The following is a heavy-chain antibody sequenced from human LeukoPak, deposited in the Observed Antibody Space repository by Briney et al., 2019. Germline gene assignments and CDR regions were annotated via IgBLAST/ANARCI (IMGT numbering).Heavy chain of an antibody. CDR2: IYYSGST. CDR1: GGSVSSGSYY. J-gene: IGHJ6*04. V-gene: IGHV4-61*01. D-gene: IGHD1-1*01. Sequence: PSETLSLTCTVSGGSVSSGSYYWSWIRQPPGKGLEWIGYIYYSGSTNYNPSLKGRVTISVDTSKNQFSLKLSSVTAADTAVYYCARDSFGTGTGTTQGMDVWGKGTTVTVSS. CDR3: ARDSFGTGTGTTQGMDV.